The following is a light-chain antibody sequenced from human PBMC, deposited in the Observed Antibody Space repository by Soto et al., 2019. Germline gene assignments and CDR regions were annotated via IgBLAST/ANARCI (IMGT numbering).Light chain of an antibody. CDR1: QSVSSK. Sequence: ETMMTASPATLSVSPGERSTLSCWASQSVSSKLAWYQQKPGQAPRLLIYGASTRATGIPARFSGSGSGTEFTLSISSLQSEDSAVYYCQQYNNWPPITFGQGTRLEI. J-gene: IGKJ5*01. CDR3: QQYNNWPPIT. CDR2: GAS. V-gene: IGKV3D-15*01.